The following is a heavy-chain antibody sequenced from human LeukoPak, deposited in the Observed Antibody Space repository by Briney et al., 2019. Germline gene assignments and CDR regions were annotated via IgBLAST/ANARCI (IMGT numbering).Heavy chain of an antibody. Sequence: GASVKVSCKVPGHPLSELPMYWVRQAPGKGLEWMGGFDPENDERLYAQKFRGRLTMTEDTSTDTAYMELSSLRSEDTAVYYCATEVTSIVPDYWGQGTLVTVSS. V-gene: IGHV1-24*01. J-gene: IGHJ4*02. CDR3: ATEVTSIVPDY. D-gene: IGHD2-21*01. CDR2: FDPENDER. CDR1: GHPLSELP.